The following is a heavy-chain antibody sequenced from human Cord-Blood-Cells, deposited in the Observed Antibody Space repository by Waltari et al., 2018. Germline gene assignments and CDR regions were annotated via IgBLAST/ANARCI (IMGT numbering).Heavy chain of an antibody. V-gene: IGHV3-73*01. CDR3: TRHGYDGDDFDL. CDR1: GFTFSASA. J-gene: IGHJ4*02. D-gene: IGHD5-12*01. CDR2: IRGRPNNYAT. Sequence: EVQLVDSGGGLVQPGGSLKLSCAGSGFTFSASAFHWVRQPSGKGLGGVGRIRGRPNNYATAYSASVEGRCTISRDDSKSTAYLQMNNLKAEDTAMYYCTRHGYDGDDFDLWGQGTLVTVSA.